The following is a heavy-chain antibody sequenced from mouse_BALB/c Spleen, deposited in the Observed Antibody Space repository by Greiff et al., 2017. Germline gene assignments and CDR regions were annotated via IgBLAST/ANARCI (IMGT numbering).Heavy chain of an antibody. CDR2: IWGDGST. D-gene: IGHD1-2*01. CDR1: GSSLTGYG. Sequence: VKVVESGPGLVAPSQSLSITCTVSGSSLTGYGVNWVRQPPGKGLEWLGMIWGDGSTDYNSALKSRLSISKDNSKSQVFLKMNSLQTDDTARYYCAREGFFYYGYGFAYWGQGTLVTVSA. V-gene: IGHV2-6-7*01. CDR3: AREGFFYYGYGFAY. J-gene: IGHJ3*01.